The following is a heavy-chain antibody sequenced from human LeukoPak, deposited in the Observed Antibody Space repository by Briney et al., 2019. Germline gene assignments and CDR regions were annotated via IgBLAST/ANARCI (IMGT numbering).Heavy chain of an antibody. CDR2: ISSSSSTI. Sequence: SGGSLRLSCAASGFTFSSYSMNWVRQAPGKGLEWVSHISSSSSTIYYADSVKGRFTISRDNAKNSLYLQMNSLRAEDTAVYYCARDPEGVYYDSSGYYNPRDLLGYWGQGTLVTVSS. CDR3: ARDPEGVYYDSSGYYNPRDLLGY. V-gene: IGHV3-48*01. J-gene: IGHJ4*02. CDR1: GFTFSSYS. D-gene: IGHD3-22*01.